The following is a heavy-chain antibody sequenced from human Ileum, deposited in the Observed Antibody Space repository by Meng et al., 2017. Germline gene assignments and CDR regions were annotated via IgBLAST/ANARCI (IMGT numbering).Heavy chain of an antibody. J-gene: IGHJ4*02. CDR1: GYTFTSYG. CDR3: ARGPGSGYYSY. V-gene: IGHV1-18*01. Sequence: VAVVQVGAKGKKPGSSWKVSCKASGYTFTSYGISWVRQAPGQGLEWMGWISAYNGNTNYAQKLQGRVTMTTDTSTSTAYMELRSLRSDDTAVYYCARGPGSGYYSYWGQGTLVTVSS. D-gene: IGHD3-22*01. CDR2: ISAYNGNT.